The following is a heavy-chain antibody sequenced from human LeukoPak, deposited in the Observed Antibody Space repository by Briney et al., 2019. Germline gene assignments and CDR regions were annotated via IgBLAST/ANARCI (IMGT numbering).Heavy chain of an antibody. Sequence: SETLSLTCTVSGGSISSSSYYWGWIRQPPGKGLEWIGSIYYSGSTYYNLSLKSRVTISVDTPKNQFSLKLSSVTAADTAVYYCAGGYYYYYYGMDVWGQGTTVTVSS. CDR3: AGGYYYYYYGMDV. D-gene: IGHD2-15*01. V-gene: IGHV4-39*01. CDR1: GGSISSSSYY. J-gene: IGHJ6*02. CDR2: IYYSGST.